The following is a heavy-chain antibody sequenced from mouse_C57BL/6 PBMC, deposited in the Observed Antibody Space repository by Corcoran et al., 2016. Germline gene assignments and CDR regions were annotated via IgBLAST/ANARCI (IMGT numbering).Heavy chain of an antibody. V-gene: IGHV1-26*01. D-gene: IGHD2-3*01. J-gene: IGHJ2*01. CDR2: INPNNGGT. CDR3: ARCGGYYYFDY. CDR1: GYTFTDYY. Sequence: EVQLQQSGPELVKPGASVKISCKASGYTFTDYYMNWVKQSHGKSLEWIGDINPNNGGTSYNQKFKGKATLTVDKSSSTAYMELRSLTSEDSAVYYCARCGGYYYFDYWGQGTTLTVSS.